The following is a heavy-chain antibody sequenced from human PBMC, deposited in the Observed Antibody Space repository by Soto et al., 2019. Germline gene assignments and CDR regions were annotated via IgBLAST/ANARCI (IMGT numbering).Heavy chain of an antibody. CDR3: AREIYDDYDSSGFDH. J-gene: IGHJ4*02. CDR2: IFIGGTT. CDR1: GFTVSSSQ. Sequence: SGGSLRLSCAASGFTVSSSQMTWVRQAPGKALEWVSLIFIGGTTQYAVSVKGRFTISRDYSRNTVFLQMNSLRAEDTAVYYCAREIYDDYDSSGFDHWGQGTLVTVSS. V-gene: IGHV3-66*01. D-gene: IGHD3-22*01.